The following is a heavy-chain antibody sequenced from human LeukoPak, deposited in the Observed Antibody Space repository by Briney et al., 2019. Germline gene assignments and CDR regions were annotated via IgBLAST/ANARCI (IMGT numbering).Heavy chain of an antibody. Sequence: SVKVSCKASGGTFSSYAISWVRQAPGQGLEWMGGIIPIFGTANYAQKFQGRVTITTDESTSTAYMELSSLSSEDTAVYYCARVIDFWSGYSVDYWGQGTLVTVSS. V-gene: IGHV1-69*05. D-gene: IGHD3-3*01. J-gene: IGHJ4*02. CDR2: IIPIFGTA. CDR1: GGTFSSYA. CDR3: ARVIDFWSGYSVDY.